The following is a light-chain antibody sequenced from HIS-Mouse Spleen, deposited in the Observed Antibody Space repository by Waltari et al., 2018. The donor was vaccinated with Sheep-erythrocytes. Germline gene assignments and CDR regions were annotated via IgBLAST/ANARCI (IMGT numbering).Light chain of an antibody. CDR1: SSDVGSYNR. CDR3: SSYTSSSTVV. V-gene: IGLV2-18*02. Sequence: QSALTQPPSVSGSPGQSATISCTGTSSDVGSYNRVPWYQQPPGPAPKLMIYGVSNRPSGVPDRFSGSKSGNTASLTISGLQAEDEADYYCSSYTSSSTVVFGGGTKLTVL. CDR2: GVS. J-gene: IGLJ2*01.